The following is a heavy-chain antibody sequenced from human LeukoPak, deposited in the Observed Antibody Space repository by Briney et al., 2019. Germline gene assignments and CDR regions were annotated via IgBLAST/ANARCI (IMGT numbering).Heavy chain of an antibody. Sequence: SETLSLTCTVSGGSISSYYWSWIRQPAGKGLEWIGRIYTSGSTNYNPSLKSRVTMSVDTSKNQFSLKLSSVTAADTAVYYCARSGRYYDSSGYPPDYWGQGTLVTVSS. V-gene: IGHV4-4*07. CDR1: GGSISSYY. J-gene: IGHJ4*02. D-gene: IGHD3-22*01. CDR2: IYTSGST. CDR3: ARSGRYYDSSGYPPDY.